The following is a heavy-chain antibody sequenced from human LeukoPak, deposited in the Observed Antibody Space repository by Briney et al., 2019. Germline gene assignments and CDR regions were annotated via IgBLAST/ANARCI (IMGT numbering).Heavy chain of an antibody. J-gene: IGHJ5*02. V-gene: IGHV4-59*01. Sequence: SETLSLTCTVSGGSISSYYWSWIRQPPGKGLEWIGYIYYSGSTNYNPSLKSRVTISVDTSKNQFSLKLSSVTAADTAVYYCARGGGYGSSSGATFDPWGQGTVVTVSS. D-gene: IGHD6-6*01. CDR3: ARGGGYGSSSGATFDP. CDR2: IYYSGST. CDR1: GGSISSYY.